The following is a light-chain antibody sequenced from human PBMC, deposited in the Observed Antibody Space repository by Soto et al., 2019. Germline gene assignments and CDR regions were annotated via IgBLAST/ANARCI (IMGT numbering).Light chain of an antibody. Sequence: QSALTQPRSVSGSPGQSVTISCTGTSSDVGGYNYVSWYQQHPGKAPKLMIYDVSNRPSGVPDRFSGSKSGNTASLTISGLQAEDEAYYYCCSYAGSYSLYVFGTGTKVTVL. CDR2: DVS. V-gene: IGLV2-11*01. CDR3: CSYAGSYSLYV. J-gene: IGLJ1*01. CDR1: SSDVGGYNY.